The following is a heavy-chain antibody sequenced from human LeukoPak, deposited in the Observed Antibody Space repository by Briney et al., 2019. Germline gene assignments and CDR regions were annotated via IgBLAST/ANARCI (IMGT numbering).Heavy chain of an antibody. J-gene: IGHJ3*02. Sequence: ASVKVSCKASGYTFTSYDINWVRQATGQGLEWMGWMNPNSVNTGYAQKFQGRVTITRNTSISTAYMELSSLRSEDTAVYYCVRGSTVLAVSYYDFWSGYHNAFDIWGQGTMVTVSS. CDR3: VRGSTVLAVSYYDFWSGYHNAFDI. CDR1: GYTFTSYD. CDR2: MNPNSVNT. D-gene: IGHD3-3*01. V-gene: IGHV1-8*03.